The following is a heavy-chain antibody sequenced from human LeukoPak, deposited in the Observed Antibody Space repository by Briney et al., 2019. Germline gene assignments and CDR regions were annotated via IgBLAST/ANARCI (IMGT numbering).Heavy chain of an antibody. CDR1: GGTFSSYA. D-gene: IGHD5-18*01. J-gene: IGHJ6*02. CDR3: ARDVRPATWIQLWSRMDV. Sequence: SVTVSCKASGGTFSSYAISWVRQAPGQGLEWMGRIIPILGIANYAQKFQGRVTITADKSTSTAYMELSSLRSEDTAVYYCARDVRPATWIQLWSRMDVWGQGTTVTVSS. CDR2: IIPILGIA. V-gene: IGHV1-69*04.